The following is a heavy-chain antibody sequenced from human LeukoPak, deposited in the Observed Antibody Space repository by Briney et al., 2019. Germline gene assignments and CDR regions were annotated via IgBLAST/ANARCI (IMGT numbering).Heavy chain of an antibody. CDR2: IYYSGYT. J-gene: IGHJ5*02. V-gene: IGHV4-59*01. CDR3: AREQQLVSAWFDP. CDR1: GGSISSYY. Sequence: TSETLSLTCTVSGGSISSYYWSWIRQPPGKGLKWIGNIYYSGYTTYSPSLRSRVTISVDTSKNQFSLKLSSVTAADTAVYYCAREQQLVSAWFDPWGQGTLVTVSS. D-gene: IGHD6-13*01.